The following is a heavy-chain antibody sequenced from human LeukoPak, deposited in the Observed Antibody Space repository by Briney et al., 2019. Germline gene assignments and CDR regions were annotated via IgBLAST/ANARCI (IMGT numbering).Heavy chain of an antibody. J-gene: IGHJ3*02. V-gene: IGHV3-66*01. CDR3: ARAESKVATSDSFDI. CDR1: GFTVSSNY. Sequence: GGSLRLSCAAAGFTVSSNYMNWVRQAPGKWLGWVSVIYSGGGTYYSDSVRGRFTISRDKSKNTLYLQMNSLRAEDTAVYYCARAESKVATSDSFDIWGQGTMVTVSS. CDR2: IYSGGGT. D-gene: IGHD5-12*01.